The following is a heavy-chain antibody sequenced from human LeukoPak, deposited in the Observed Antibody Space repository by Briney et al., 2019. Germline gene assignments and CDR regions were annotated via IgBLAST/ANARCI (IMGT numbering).Heavy chain of an antibody. Sequence: ASVKVSCKASGYTFTSYGISWVRQAPGQGLEWMGWISAYNGNTNYAQKLQGRVTMTTDTSTSTAYMELRSLRSDDTAVYYCARGRSGGLRYFDWLPKAYYYYYMDVWGKGTTVTVSS. CDR3: ARGRSGGLRYFDWLPKAYYYYYMDV. D-gene: IGHD3-9*01. J-gene: IGHJ6*03. CDR1: GYTFTSYG. V-gene: IGHV1-18*01. CDR2: ISAYNGNT.